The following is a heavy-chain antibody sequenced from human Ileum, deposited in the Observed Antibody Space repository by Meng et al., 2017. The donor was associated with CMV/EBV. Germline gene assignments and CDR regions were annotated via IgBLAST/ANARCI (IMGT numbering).Heavy chain of an antibody. V-gene: IGHV3-66*02. CDR1: GFSVTDKS. D-gene: IGHD3-3*01. J-gene: IGHJ4*02. CDR2: IYSGGST. CDR3: AREFFLDH. Sequence: LTLSCSVSGFSVTDKSMTWVRQAPGMGLEWISVIYSGGSTNYAASVKGRFTVSRDISRNTLYLQMSSLTAGDTAVYFCAREFFLDHWGQGTLVTVSS.